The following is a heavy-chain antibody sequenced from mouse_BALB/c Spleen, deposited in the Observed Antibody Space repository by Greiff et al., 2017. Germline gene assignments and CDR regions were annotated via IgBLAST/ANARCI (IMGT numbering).Heavy chain of an antibody. CDR1: GYSITSDYA. CDR2: ISYSGST. Sequence: EVQLQESGPGLVKPSQSLSLTCTVTGYSITSDYAWNWIRQFPGNKLEWMGYISYSGSTSYNPSLKSRISITRDTSKNQFFLQLNSVTTEDTATYYCARSGGSSPLYCAMDYWGQGTSVTVSS. J-gene: IGHJ4*01. V-gene: IGHV3-2*02. D-gene: IGHD1-1*01. CDR3: ARSGGSSPLYCAMDY.